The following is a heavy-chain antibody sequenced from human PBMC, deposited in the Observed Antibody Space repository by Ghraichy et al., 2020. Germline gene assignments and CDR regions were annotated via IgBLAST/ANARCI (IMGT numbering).Heavy chain of an antibody. J-gene: IGHJ5*02. CDR3: ARDCSGGSRNWFDP. D-gene: IGHD2-15*01. V-gene: IGHV1-2*06. CDR2: INPNSGGT. CDR1: GYTFTGYY. Sequence: ASVKVSCKASGYTFTGYYMHWVRQAPGQGLEWMGRINPNSGGTNYAQKFQGRVTMTRDTSISTAYMELSRLRSDDTAVYYCARDCSGGSRNWFDPWGQGTLVTVYS.